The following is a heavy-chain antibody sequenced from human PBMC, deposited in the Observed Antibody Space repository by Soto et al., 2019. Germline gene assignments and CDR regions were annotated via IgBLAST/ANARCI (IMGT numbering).Heavy chain of an antibody. Sequence: PSETLSLTCAVYGGSFSGYYWSWIRPPPGKGLEWIGEINHSGSTNYNPSLKSRVTISVDTSKNQFSLKLSSVTAADTAVYYCAREMAVVAATLAFDIWGQGTMVTVSS. V-gene: IGHV4-34*01. CDR1: GGSFSGYY. CDR3: AREMAVVAATLAFDI. J-gene: IGHJ3*02. D-gene: IGHD2-15*01. CDR2: INHSGST.